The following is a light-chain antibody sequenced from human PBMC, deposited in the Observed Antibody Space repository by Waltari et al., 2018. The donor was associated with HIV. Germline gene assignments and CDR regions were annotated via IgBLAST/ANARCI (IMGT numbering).Light chain of an antibody. CDR1: SNDVGGYNY. J-gene: IGLJ2*01. V-gene: IGLV2-14*03. Sequence: QSALTQPAYVSGYPGQSITISCTGTSNDVGGYNYIYWYQQHPGKVPKLMINDVSNRPSGVSYRFSGSKSGNTASLTISGLQAEDEADYYCSSYTSSTYVVFGGGTKLTVL. CDR3: SSYTSSTYVV. CDR2: DVS.